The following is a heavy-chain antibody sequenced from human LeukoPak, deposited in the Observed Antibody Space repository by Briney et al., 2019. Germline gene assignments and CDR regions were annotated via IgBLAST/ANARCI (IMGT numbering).Heavy chain of an antibody. Sequence: GGSLILSCVASGFTVSGNYMSWVRQAPGKGLEWVSVIYTGGSIYYADSVKGRFTISRDNSKNMLYLQMNSLRVEDTAVYHCARGATYGSGKFFDYWGQGTLVTVSS. CDR1: GFTVSGNY. CDR3: ARGATYGSGKFFDY. J-gene: IGHJ4*02. CDR2: IYTGGSI. V-gene: IGHV3-53*01. D-gene: IGHD3-10*01.